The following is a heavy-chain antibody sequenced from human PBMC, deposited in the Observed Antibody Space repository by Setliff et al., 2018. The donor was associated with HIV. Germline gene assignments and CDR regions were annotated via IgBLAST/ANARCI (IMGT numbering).Heavy chain of an antibody. CDR2: IYSTGST. D-gene: IGHD4-17*01. Sequence: PSETLSLTCTVSGASITSHYWSWIRQSPGRELEWIGYIYSTGSTNYNPSLQSRVSISMDASKNKFSLKVTSVTSADPAVYYCAKGAGFYGDYTFDYWGQGNLVTVSS. CDR1: GASITSHY. CDR3: AKGAGFYGDYTFDY. V-gene: IGHV4-59*11. J-gene: IGHJ4*02.